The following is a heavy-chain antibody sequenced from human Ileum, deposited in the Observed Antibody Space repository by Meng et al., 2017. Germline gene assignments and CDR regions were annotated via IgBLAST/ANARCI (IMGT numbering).Heavy chain of an antibody. CDR2: VNHDGGI. CDR3: ARKGSWFGADY. Sequence: QVQLQQGGAGLLKPSETLSLTCTVYGASFTGYSWTWIRQSPGKGLEWIGEVNHDGGINYSPSLKSRVIISIDTSKNQFSLKLTAVTATDAAVYYCARKGSWFGADYWGQGTLVTVSS. D-gene: IGHD3-10*01. J-gene: IGHJ4*02. V-gene: IGHV4-34*02. CDR1: GASFTGYS.